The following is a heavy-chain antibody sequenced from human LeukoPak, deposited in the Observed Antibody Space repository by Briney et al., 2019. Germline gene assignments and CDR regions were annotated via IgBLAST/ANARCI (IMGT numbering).Heavy chain of an antibody. CDR3: ARVLGAHRYGSIDH. Sequence: ASVKVSCKASVYTFTGYYLHWVRQAPGQGLEWMGMINPNNGDTKVAQKFQGRVTMTRDTSTSTVYMELSSLRSEDTGIYYCARVLGAHRYGSIDHWGQGTLVTVSS. V-gene: IGHV1-2*02. D-gene: IGHD5-18*01. J-gene: IGHJ4*02. CDR2: INPNNGDT. CDR1: VYTFTGYY.